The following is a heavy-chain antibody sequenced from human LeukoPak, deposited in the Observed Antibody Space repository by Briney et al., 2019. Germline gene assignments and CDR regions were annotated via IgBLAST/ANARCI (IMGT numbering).Heavy chain of an antibody. V-gene: IGHV4-38-2*02. CDR3: ARDGPDSSSWYVTFDY. CDR2: IYHSGRT. D-gene: IGHD6-13*01. J-gene: IGHJ4*02. Sequence: SETLSLTCTVSGYSISSGYYWGWIRQPPGKGLEWIGSIYHSGRTFYNPSLKSRVTISVDTSKNQFSLKLTSVTAADTAVYYCARDGPDSSSWYVTFDYWGQGTLVTVSS. CDR1: GYSISSGYY.